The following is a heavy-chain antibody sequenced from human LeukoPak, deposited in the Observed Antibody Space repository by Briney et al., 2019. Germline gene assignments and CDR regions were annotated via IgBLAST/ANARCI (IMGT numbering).Heavy chain of an antibody. J-gene: IGHJ4*02. Sequence: GGSLRLSCAASGFTFSSYWMSWVRQAPGKGLEWVANIKQDGSEKYYVDSVKGRFTISRDNAKNSLYLQMNSLRAEDTAVYYCARVSGSWYEGEDYWGQGTLVTVSS. D-gene: IGHD6-13*01. V-gene: IGHV3-7*01. CDR2: IKQDGSEK. CDR3: ARVSGSWYEGEDY. CDR1: GFTFSSYW.